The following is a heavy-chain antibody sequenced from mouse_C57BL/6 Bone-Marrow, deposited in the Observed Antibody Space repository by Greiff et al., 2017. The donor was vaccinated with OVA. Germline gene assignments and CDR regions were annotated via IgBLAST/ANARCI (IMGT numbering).Heavy chain of an antibody. CDR1: GYTFTSYW. J-gene: IGHJ2*01. CDR3: RYDYDSVDY. CDR2: IHPNSGST. V-gene: IGHV1-64*01. D-gene: IGHD2-4*01. Sequence: QVQLQQPGAELVKPGASVKLSCKASGYTFTSYWMHWVKQRPGQGLEWIGMIHPNSGSTNYNEKFKSKATLTVDKSSSTAYIQLSSLTSEDSAVYYCRYDYDSVDYWGQGTTLTVSS.